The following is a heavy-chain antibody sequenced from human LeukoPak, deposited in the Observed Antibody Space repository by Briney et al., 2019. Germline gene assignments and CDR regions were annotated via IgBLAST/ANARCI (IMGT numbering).Heavy chain of an antibody. CDR2: IYHSGST. J-gene: IGHJ4*02. CDR3: ASFTAMAAFGY. V-gene: IGHV4-30-2*01. D-gene: IGHD5-18*01. Sequence: SETLSLTCAVSGGSISSGGYSWSWIRQPPGKGLEWIGYIYHSGSTYYNPSLKSRVTISVDRSKNQFSLKLSSVTAADTAVYYCASFTAMAAFGYWGQGTLVTVSS. CDR1: GGSISSGGYS.